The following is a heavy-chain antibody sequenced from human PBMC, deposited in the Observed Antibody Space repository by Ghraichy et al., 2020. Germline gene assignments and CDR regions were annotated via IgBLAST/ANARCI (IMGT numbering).Heavy chain of an antibody. J-gene: IGHJ3*01. CDR1: GGSISSDYYY. Sequence: SETLSLTCNVSGGSISSDYYYWGWIRQPPGKGLEWIGYISYSGLNYYNPSLKSRLTISEYTSKNPFSLHLSSVTAADTAVYYCARAFYFDANVYSDAFDVWGQGTLVTV. V-gene: IGHV4-30-4*01. CDR2: ISYSGLN. D-gene: IGHD3-9*01. CDR3: ARAFYFDANVYSDAFDV.